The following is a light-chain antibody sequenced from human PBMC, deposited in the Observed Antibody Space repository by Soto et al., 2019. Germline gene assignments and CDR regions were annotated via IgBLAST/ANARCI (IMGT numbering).Light chain of an antibody. J-gene: IGKJ1*01. CDR1: QSVGSSH. Sequence: EIVFTQSPGTLSLSPGERATLSCRASQSVGSSHLAWYQQKPGQAPRLLIYGASSRATGIPDRFSGSGSGTDFTLTISSLQSEDFAVYYCQQYNNWPRTFGQGTKVDIK. V-gene: IGKV3-20*01. CDR2: GAS. CDR3: QQYNNWPRT.